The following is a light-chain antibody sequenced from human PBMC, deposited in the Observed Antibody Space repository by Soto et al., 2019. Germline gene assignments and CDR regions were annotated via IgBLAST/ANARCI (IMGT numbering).Light chain of an antibody. J-gene: IGKJ1*01. CDR2: ETS. CDR1: QSISNTY. V-gene: IGKV3-20*01. CDR3: QQYTSSPTT. Sequence: EIVLTQSPGTLSLSPGDRATLSCRASQSISNTYLAWYHQKPGQAPRLLIYETSIRATGIPDRFRGSGSGTDFTLTISRLEPEDFAVYYCQQYTSSPTTFGQGTKVEIK.